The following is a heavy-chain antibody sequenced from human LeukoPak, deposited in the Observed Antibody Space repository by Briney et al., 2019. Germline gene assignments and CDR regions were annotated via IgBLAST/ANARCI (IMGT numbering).Heavy chain of an antibody. D-gene: IGHD6-13*01. CDR3: ARDEYSSSWYWFDP. CDR1: GLTFTDYG. CDR2: ISAYNGNT. Sequence: ASVKVSCKASGLTFTDYGITWVRQAPGQGLEWMGWISAYNGNTNYAQKLQGRVTMTTDTSTSTAYMELRSLRSDDTAVYYCARDEYSSSWYWFDPWGQGTLVTVSS. J-gene: IGHJ5*02. V-gene: IGHV1-18*01.